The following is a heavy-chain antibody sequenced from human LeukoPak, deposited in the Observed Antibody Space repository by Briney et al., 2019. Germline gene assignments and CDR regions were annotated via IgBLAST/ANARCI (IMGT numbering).Heavy chain of an antibody. Sequence: PGGSLTLSCAASGFTFADYAMHWVRQAPGKGLEWVSGTSWNSGSIGYADSVKGRFTNSRDNAKKSLYLQMNSPRAEDTALYFCAKGGYSSGWTGCFDPWGQETLVTVSS. D-gene: IGHD6-19*01. CDR2: TSWNSGSI. CDR1: GFTFADYA. J-gene: IGHJ5*02. CDR3: AKGGYSSGWTGCFDP. V-gene: IGHV3-9*01.